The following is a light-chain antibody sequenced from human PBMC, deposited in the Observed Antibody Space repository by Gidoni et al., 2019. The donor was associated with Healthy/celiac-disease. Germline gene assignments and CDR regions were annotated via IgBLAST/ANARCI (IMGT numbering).Light chain of an antibody. CDR3: KQYNNWPPT. CDR2: GAS. Sequence: ETGMTQSPATLSVSPGERATISCRASQSVSSNLAWYQQKPGQAPRLLIYGASTRATGIPARFSGSGSGTEFTLTISSLQSEDFAVYYCKQYNNWPPTFGQGTKLEIK. V-gene: IGKV3-15*01. J-gene: IGKJ2*01. CDR1: QSVSSN.